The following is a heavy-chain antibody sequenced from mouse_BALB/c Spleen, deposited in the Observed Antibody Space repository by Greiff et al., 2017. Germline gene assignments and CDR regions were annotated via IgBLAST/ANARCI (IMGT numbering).Heavy chain of an antibody. J-gene: IGHJ2*01. CDR1: GFNIKDTY. CDR2: IDPANGNT. CDR3: ARGMLYFDY. Sequence: VHVKQSGAELVKPGASVKLSCTASGFNIKDTYMHWVKQRPEQGLEWIGRIDPANGNTKYDPKFQGKATITADTSSNTAYLQLSSLTSEDTAVYYCARGMLYFDYWGQGTTLTVSS. V-gene: IGHV14-3*02.